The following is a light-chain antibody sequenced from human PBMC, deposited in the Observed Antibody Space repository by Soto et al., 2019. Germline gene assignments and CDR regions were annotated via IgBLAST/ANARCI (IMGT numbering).Light chain of an antibody. CDR2: VAS. V-gene: IGKV3-15*01. Sequence: EIVMTQSPATLSVSPGVRATLSCRASQSVSSNLAWYQQKPGQTPKLLTYVASTRATGIPARFSGSGSETEFTLTISSLQSEDFAVSYCQQYNVWPLTFGGGTKVEFK. CDR3: QQYNVWPLT. J-gene: IGKJ4*01. CDR1: QSVSSN.